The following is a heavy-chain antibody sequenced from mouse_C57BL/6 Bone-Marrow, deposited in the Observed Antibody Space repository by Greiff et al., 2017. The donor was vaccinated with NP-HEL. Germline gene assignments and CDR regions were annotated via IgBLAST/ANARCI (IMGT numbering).Heavy chain of an antibody. D-gene: IGHD1-1*01. CDR3: ARTYYGTAWFAY. J-gene: IGHJ3*01. CDR1: GFTFSDYG. CDR2: ISNLAYST. V-gene: IGHV5-15*01. Sequence: VQLKESGGGLVQPGGSLKLSCAASGFTFSDYGMAWVRQAPRKGPEWVAFISNLAYSTYYADTVTGRFTISRENAKNTLYLEVSSLRSEDTAMYYCARTYYGTAWFAYWGQGTLVTVSA.